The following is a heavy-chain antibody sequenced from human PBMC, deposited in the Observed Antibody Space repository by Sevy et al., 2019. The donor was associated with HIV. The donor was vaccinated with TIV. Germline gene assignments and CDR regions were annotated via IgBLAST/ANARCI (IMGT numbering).Heavy chain of an antibody. V-gene: IGHV3-33*01. J-gene: IGHJ3*02. CDR3: ASLPNNYYDISGSSGDDALDI. CDR1: GFTFSIYG. Sequence: GGSLRLSCAAYGFTFSIYGMHWVRQAPGKGLEWVAVIWNDRSNKHYADSVKGRFTISRDNAKNTLYLQMNSLRVEDTAVYYCASLPNNYYDISGSSGDDALDIWGQGTRVTVSS. D-gene: IGHD3-22*01. CDR2: IWNDRSNK.